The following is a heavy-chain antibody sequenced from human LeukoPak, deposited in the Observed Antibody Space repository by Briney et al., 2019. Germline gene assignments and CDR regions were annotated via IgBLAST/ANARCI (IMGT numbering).Heavy chain of an antibody. V-gene: IGHV3-53*01. Sequence: GGSLRLSCAASGFTVSSNYMSWARPAPGKGLEWVSVIYSGGSTYYADSVKGRFTFSRDNSKNTLYRQMNILRAEDTAVYYCASTVTAYDAFDIWGQGTMVTVSS. CDR3: ASTVTAYDAFDI. J-gene: IGHJ3*02. CDR2: IYSGGST. CDR1: GFTVSSNY. D-gene: IGHD4-17*01.